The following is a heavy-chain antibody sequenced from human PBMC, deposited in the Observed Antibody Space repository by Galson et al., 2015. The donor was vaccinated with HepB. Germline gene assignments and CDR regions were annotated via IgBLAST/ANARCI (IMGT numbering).Heavy chain of an antibody. V-gene: IGHV3-72*01. CDR3: ARDVYDSSGYVYFDC. D-gene: IGHD3-22*01. CDR1: GFAFSDHY. CDR2: SRNKGNSYTT. Sequence: SLRLSCAASGFAFSDHYMDWVRQAPGKGLEWVGRSRNKGNSYTTEYAASVKGRVTISRDESRNSVYLQMNSLNTEDTAVYYCARDVYDSSGYVYFDCWGQGTLVTVSS. J-gene: IGHJ4*02.